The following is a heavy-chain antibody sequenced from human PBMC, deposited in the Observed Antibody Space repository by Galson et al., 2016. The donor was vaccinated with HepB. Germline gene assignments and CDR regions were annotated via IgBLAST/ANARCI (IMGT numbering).Heavy chain of an antibody. CDR2: INTAKGNT. CDR1: GYTFSSYG. Sequence: SVKVSCKASGYTFSSYGINWVRQAPGQRLEWMGWINTAKGNTHYSQKFQGRVIITRDTFASTAYMELSSLRSEDTAVYYCATTYGSGVTNWFDPWGQGTLVTVSS. V-gene: IGHV1-3*04. J-gene: IGHJ5*02. CDR3: ATTYGSGVTNWFDP. D-gene: IGHD3-10*01.